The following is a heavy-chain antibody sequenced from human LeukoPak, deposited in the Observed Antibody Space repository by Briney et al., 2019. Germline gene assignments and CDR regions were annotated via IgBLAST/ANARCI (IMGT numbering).Heavy chain of an antibody. CDR2: IYTSGST. J-gene: IGHJ6*03. CDR1: GGSISSGSYY. CDR3: ATTQIAGLVRGYYYYMDV. D-gene: IGHD2-21*01. Sequence: PSETLSLTCTVSGGSISSGSYYWSWIRQPAGKGLEWIGRIYTSGSTNYNPSLKSRVPISVDTSKNQFSLKLSSVTAADTAVYYCATTQIAGLVRGYYYYMDVWGKGTTVTVSS. V-gene: IGHV4-61*02.